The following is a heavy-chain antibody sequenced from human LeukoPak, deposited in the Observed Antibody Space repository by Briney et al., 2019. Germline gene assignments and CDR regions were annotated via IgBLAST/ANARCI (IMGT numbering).Heavy chain of an antibody. J-gene: IGHJ5*02. V-gene: IGHV1-2*06. Sequence: GASVKVSCKASGYTFTGYYMHWVRQAPGQGLEWMGRINPNSGGTNYAQKFQGRVTITADKSTSTAYMELSSLRSEDTAVYYCARGGSSWYGLANKKKNWFDPWGQGTLVTVSS. CDR1: GYTFTGYY. CDR3: ARGGSSWYGLANKKKNWFDP. D-gene: IGHD6-13*01. CDR2: INPNSGGT.